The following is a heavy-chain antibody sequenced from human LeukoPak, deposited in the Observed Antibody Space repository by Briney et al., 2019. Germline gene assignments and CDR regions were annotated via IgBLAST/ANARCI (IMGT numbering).Heavy chain of an antibody. D-gene: IGHD4-23*01. CDR3: ASWSGNSEASYY. Sequence: SWVRQPPGKGLEWIGEIYHSGSTNYNPSLKSRVTISVDKSKNQFSLKLSSVTAADTAVYYCASWSGNSEASYYWGQGTLVTVSS. CDR2: IYHSGST. J-gene: IGHJ4*02. V-gene: IGHV4-4*02.